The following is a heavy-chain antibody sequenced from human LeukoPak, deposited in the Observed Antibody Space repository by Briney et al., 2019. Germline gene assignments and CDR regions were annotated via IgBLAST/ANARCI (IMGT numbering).Heavy chain of an antibody. CDR1: GYSFTSYW. CDR2: IYPGDSDT. D-gene: IGHD6-19*01. V-gene: IGHV5-51*01. Sequence: GESLKISCKGSGYSFTSYWIGWVRQMPGKGLEWMGIIYPGDSDTKYSPSFQGQVTISADKSISTAYLQWSSLKASDTAMYYCARSGYSSGWYVGSFDYWGQGTLVTVSS. CDR3: ARSGYSSGWYVGSFDY. J-gene: IGHJ4*02.